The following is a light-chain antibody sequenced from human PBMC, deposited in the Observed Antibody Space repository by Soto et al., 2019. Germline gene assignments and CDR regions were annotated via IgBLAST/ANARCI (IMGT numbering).Light chain of an antibody. J-gene: IGKJ1*01. Sequence: DIQMTQSPSSLSAFVGDSVTVTCRASQPIGTSLHWYQQKAGKAPKVLISAATKLQSGVPSRFNGGGSGTDFTLTISNLQPEDSATYYCQQGYNTLWTFGRGPKVDIX. CDR2: AAT. CDR3: QQGYNTLWT. V-gene: IGKV1-39*01. CDR1: QPIGTS.